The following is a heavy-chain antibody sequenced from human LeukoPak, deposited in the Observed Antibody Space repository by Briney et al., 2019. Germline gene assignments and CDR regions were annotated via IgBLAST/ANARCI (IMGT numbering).Heavy chain of an antibody. CDR1: GYTFTGYY. V-gene: IGHV1-2*02. CDR2: INPNSGDT. J-gene: IGHJ4*02. CDR3: ARVSVAGTPDRDYFDY. D-gene: IGHD6-19*01. Sequence: ASVKVSCKASGYTFTGYYMHWVRQAPGQGLEWMGCINPNSGDTNYAQKFQGRVTMTGDTSISTAYMELSRLRSDDTAVYYCARVSVAGTPDRDYFDYWGQGTLVTVSS.